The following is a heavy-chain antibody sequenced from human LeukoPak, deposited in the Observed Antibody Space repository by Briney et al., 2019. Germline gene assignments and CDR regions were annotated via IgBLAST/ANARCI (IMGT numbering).Heavy chain of an antibody. J-gene: IGHJ6*03. CDR1: GGSISSSSYY. V-gene: IGHV4-39*01. CDR3: ARRSRSNYYYYMDV. CDR2: IYYSGST. D-gene: IGHD1-14*01. Sequence: SETLSLTCTVSGGSISSSSYYWGWIRQPPGKGLEWIGSIYYSGSTYYNPSLKSRVTISVDTSKNQFSLKLSSVTAADTAVYYCARRSRSNYYYYMDVWGKGTTVTISS.